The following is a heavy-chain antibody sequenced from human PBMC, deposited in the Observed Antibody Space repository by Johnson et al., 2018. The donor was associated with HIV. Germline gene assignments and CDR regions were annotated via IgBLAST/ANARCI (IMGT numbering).Heavy chain of an antibody. CDR3: ARDRSLWFRELWPRDAFDM. J-gene: IGHJ3*02. V-gene: IGHV3-30*02. CDR1: GFTFSSYG. Sequence: QVLLVESGGGVVQPGGSLRLSCAASGFTFSSYGMHWVRQAPGKGLEWVAFIRYDGSNKYYADSVKGRFTISRDNSKNTLYLQMNSLRVADTAVYYCARDRSLWFRELWPRDAFDMWGQGTKITVSS. D-gene: IGHD3-10*01. CDR2: IRYDGSNK.